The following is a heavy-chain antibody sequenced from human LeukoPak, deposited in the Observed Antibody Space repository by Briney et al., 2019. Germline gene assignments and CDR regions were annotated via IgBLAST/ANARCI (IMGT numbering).Heavy chain of an antibody. Sequence: GGSLRLSCAAIGFTFSTYDVNWVRQAPGKGLEWVSSIGAGSGYMYYVDSVKGRFTISRDNAKNSLYLQMSSLRAEDTAVYYCARDDYSSGSPTIDYWGQGTLVAVSS. CDR2: IGAGSGYM. J-gene: IGHJ4*02. V-gene: IGHV3-21*01. CDR3: ARDDYSSGSPTIDY. CDR1: GFTFSTYD. D-gene: IGHD3-10*01.